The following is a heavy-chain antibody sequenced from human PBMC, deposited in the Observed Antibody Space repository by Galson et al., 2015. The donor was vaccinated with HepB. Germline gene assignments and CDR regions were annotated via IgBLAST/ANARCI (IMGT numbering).Heavy chain of an antibody. CDR2: ISAYNGNT. Sequence: SVKVSCKASGYTFTNYGISWVRQAPGQGLQWMGWISAYNGNTPYAQKPQGRVTMTTDTSTSTAYMELRSLRSDDTAVYYCARGDWGWGGFDDWGQGTLVTVSS. CDR3: ARGDWGWGGFDD. V-gene: IGHV1-18*01. J-gene: IGHJ4*02. D-gene: IGHD7-27*01. CDR1: GYTFTNYG.